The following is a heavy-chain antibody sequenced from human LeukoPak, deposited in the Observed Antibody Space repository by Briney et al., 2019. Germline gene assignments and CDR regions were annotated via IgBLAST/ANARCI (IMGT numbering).Heavy chain of an antibody. CDR2: IIPIFGTA. J-gene: IGHJ5*02. D-gene: IGHD6-13*01. Sequence: SVKVSCKASGGTFSSYTISWVRQAPGQGLEWMGGIIPIFGTANYAQKFQGRVTITTDESTSTAYMELSSLRSEDTAVYYCARAGAAAGTGWFDPWGQGTPVTVSS. V-gene: IGHV1-69*05. CDR3: ARAGAAAGTGWFDP. CDR1: GGTFSSYT.